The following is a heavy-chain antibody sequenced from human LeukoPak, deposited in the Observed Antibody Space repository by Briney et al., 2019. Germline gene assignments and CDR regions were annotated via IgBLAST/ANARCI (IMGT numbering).Heavy chain of an antibody. CDR2: ISSSGSTI. CDR3: ARDTAMVTDYFDY. J-gene: IGHJ4*02. CDR1: GLTFSDYY. V-gene: IGHV3-11*01. D-gene: IGHD5-18*01. Sequence: GGSLRLSCAASGLTFSDYYMSWIRQAPGKGLEWVSYISSSGSTIYYADSVKGRFTISRDNAKNSLYLQMNSLRAEDTAVYYCARDTAMVTDYFDYWGQGTLVTVSS.